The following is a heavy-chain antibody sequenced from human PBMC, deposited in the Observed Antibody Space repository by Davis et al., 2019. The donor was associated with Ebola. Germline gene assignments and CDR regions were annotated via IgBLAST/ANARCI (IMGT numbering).Heavy chain of an antibody. J-gene: IGHJ4*02. CDR3: ARDLSRYCSTTNCYTVDY. CDR2: IKREGSEE. Sequence: PGGSLRLSCAASGFTFSNYWMSWVRQAPGKGLEWVASIKREGSEEYYVDSVKGRFTSSRDNTKNSLYLQMSSLRAKDTAVYYWARDLSRYCSTTNCYTVDYWGQGTLVTVSS. V-gene: IGHV3-7*01. CDR1: GFTFSNYW. D-gene: IGHD2-2*02.